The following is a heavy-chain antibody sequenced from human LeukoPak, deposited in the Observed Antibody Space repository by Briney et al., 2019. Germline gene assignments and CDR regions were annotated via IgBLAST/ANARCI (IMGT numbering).Heavy chain of an antibody. CDR1: GYSISSGYY. J-gene: IGHJ4*02. D-gene: IGHD1-1*01. V-gene: IGHV4-38-2*02. CDR2: IYHSGST. CDR3: ARATWNDYFDY. Sequence: PSETLSLTCTVSGYSISSGYYWGWIRQPPGKGLEWIGSIYHSGSTYYNPSLKSRVTISVDTSKNQFSLKLSSVTAADTAVYYCARATWNDYFDYWGQGTLVTVSS.